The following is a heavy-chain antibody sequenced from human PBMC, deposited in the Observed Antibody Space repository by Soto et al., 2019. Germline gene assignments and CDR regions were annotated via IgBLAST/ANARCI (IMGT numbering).Heavy chain of an antibody. CDR3: ARDVWDSSGYFLDY. CDR2: IKNDGTDA. J-gene: IGHJ4*02. V-gene: IGHV3-33*05. CDR1: GFTFSTYG. D-gene: IGHD3-22*01. Sequence: GGSLRLSCAASGFTFSTYGIHWVRQAPGKGLEWAAVIKNDGTDAWYADSVKGRFTISRDNSKNTVFLQMSSLGDDDTAVYYCARDVWDSSGYFLDYRGQGTLVTVSS.